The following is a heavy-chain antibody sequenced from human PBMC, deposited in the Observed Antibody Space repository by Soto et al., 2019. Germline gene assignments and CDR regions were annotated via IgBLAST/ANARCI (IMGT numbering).Heavy chain of an antibody. V-gene: IGHV3-30-3*01. J-gene: IGHJ6*02. Sequence: GGSLRLSCAASGFTFSSYAMHWVRQAPVKGREWVAVISYDGSNKYYADSVKGRFTISRDNSKNTLYLQMNSLRAEDTALHYCARDPLGDPPYYYYGMDVRGQGTTVTVSS. CDR3: ARDPLGDPPYYYYGMDV. CDR1: GFTFSSYA. CDR2: ISYDGSNK. D-gene: IGHD3-10*01.